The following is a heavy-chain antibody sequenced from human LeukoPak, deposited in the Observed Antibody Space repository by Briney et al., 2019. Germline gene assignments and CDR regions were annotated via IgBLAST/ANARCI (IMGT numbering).Heavy chain of an antibody. V-gene: IGHV3-53*01. J-gene: IGHJ3*02. Sequence: GGSLRLSCAASGFTVSSNYMSWVRQAPGKGLEWVSVIYSGGSTYYADSVKGRFTISRDNSKNTLYLQMNSLRAEDTAVYYCARVRGEWELRDDAFDIWGQGTMVTVSS. D-gene: IGHD1-26*01. CDR3: ARVRGEWELRDDAFDI. CDR1: GFTVSSNY. CDR2: IYSGGST.